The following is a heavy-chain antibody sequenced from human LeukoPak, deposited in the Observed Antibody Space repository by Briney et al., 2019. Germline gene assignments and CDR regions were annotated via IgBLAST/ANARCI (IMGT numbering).Heavy chain of an antibody. J-gene: IGHJ4*02. CDR1: GLTFSLYA. CDR2: ISGSGGST. V-gene: IGHV3-23*01. D-gene: IGHD3-22*01. CDR3: AKQMIGVVVVMPYFDY. Sequence: PGGSLRLSCEVSGLTFSLYAVSWVRQAPGKGLEWVSAISGSGGSTYYADSVKGRFTISRDNSKNTLYLQMNSLRAEDTAVYYCAKQMIGVVVVMPYFDYWGQGTLVTVSS.